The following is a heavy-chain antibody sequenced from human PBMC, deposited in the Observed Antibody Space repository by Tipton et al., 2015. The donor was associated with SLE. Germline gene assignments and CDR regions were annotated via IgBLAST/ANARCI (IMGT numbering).Heavy chain of an antibody. V-gene: IGHV4-61*05. CDR1: GDSITSSPYY. CDR2: IYYSGST. CDR3: ARLVEVYFDY. Sequence: TLSLTCTVSGDSITSSPYYWGWTRQPPGKGLEWIGYIYYSGSTNYNPSLKSRVTISVDTSKNQFSLKLNSVTAADTAVYFCARLVEVYFDYWGQGTLVTVSS. D-gene: IGHD1-1*01. J-gene: IGHJ4*02.